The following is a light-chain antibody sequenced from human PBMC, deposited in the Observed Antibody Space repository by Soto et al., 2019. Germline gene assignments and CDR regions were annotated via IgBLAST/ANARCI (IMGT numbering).Light chain of an antibody. CDR3: QEYNSDAPT. CDR2: KAS. J-gene: IGKJ1*01. CDR1: QSISSW. V-gene: IGKV1-5*03. Sequence: DIQMTQSPSTLSASVGDRVTITCRASQSISSWLAWYQQKPGKAPKLLSYKASSLESGVPSRFSASGSGMEVTLTISSLQPDDFATDDCQEYNSDAPTFGQGTKVEIK.